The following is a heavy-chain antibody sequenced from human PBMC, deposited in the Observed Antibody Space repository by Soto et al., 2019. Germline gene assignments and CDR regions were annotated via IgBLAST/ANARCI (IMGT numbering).Heavy chain of an antibody. CDR3: ARGQEGVVATH. CDR1: GGSLSGYY. D-gene: IGHD5-12*01. Sequence: QVQLQQWGAGLLKPSETLSLNCAVNGGSLSGYYWSWIRQPPGKGLEWIGEIKDGGYTNYSPSLKSRATISSDTSNNQFSLRLNSVTDADTGVYYCARGQEGVVATHWDQGALVTVSS. V-gene: IGHV4-34*01. J-gene: IGHJ1*01. CDR2: IKDGGYT.